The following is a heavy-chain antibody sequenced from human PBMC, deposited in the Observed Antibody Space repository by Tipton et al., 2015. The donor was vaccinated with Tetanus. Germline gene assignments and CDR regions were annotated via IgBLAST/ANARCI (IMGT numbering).Heavy chain of an antibody. D-gene: IGHD5-24*01. CDR3: ARGTDAYKCGNY. Sequence: TLSLTCTVSGDSISSTSYHWGWIRQPPGKGLEWIGEIHPSGITDYNPSLKSRVIISVDTSKNQFSLKLSSVTAADSALYFCARGTDAYKCGNYWGQGTLVTVSS. CDR2: IHPSGIT. J-gene: IGHJ4*01. CDR1: GDSISSTSYH. V-gene: IGHV4-39*07.